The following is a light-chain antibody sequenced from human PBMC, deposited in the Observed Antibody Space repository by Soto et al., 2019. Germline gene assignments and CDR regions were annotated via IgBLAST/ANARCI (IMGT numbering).Light chain of an antibody. CDR1: QSVSASH. V-gene: IGKV3-20*01. J-gene: IGKJ1*01. CDR2: GAS. Sequence: EIVLTQSPGTLSLSPGERATLSCRAIQSVSASHLAWYQQKPGQAPRLLIYGASSRATGIPARFSGSVCGKDCTLTIIRLEPEDFAVYYCQQYDSPPRTFGQGTKVEIK. CDR3: QQYDSPPRT.